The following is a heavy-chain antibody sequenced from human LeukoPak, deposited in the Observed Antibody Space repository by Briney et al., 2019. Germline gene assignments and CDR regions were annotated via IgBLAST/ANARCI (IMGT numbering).Heavy chain of an antibody. CDR1: GFTVSTNC. CDR2: IYSGGTT. V-gene: IGHV3-53*04. J-gene: IGHJ6*02. Sequence: GGSLRLSCAASGFTVSTNCMTWVRQAPGKGLEWVSTIYSGGTTYYADSVMGRFTISRHNSRNTLYLQMNSLRAEDTAVYYCAEDSSMVTTRAPYYYYYLDVWGQGTTVTVSS. CDR3: AEDSSMVTTRAPYYYYYLDV. D-gene: IGHD4-17*01.